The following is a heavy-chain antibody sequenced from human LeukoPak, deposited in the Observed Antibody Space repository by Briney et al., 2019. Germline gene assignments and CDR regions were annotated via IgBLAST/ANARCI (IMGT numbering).Heavy chain of an antibody. CDR1: GYTFTELS. J-gene: IGHJ4*02. V-gene: IGHV1-24*01. D-gene: IGHD6-13*01. CDR2: FDPEDGET. Sequence: ASVKVSCKASGYTFTELSMHWVRQAPGKGLEWMGGFDPEDGETIYAQKFQGRVTITADESTSTAYMELSSLRSEDTAVYYCARDWDYSSSEGFDYWGQGTLVTVSS. CDR3: ARDWDYSSSEGFDY.